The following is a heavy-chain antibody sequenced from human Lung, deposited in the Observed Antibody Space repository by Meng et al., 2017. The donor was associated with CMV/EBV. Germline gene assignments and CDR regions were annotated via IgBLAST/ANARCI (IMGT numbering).Heavy chain of an antibody. V-gene: IGHV1-2*02. CDR3: ATDAVARCDY. D-gene: IGHD6-19*01. Sequence: ASVXVSCKASRGRFGDYYIRWARQAPGQGLEWMGWINPFRGGASYAQKFKGRFTITTDKSMSTVYMELSRLRSEDTAVYYCATDAVARCDYWGQGTLVTVSS. CDR2: INPFRGGA. CDR1: RGRFGDYY. J-gene: IGHJ4*02.